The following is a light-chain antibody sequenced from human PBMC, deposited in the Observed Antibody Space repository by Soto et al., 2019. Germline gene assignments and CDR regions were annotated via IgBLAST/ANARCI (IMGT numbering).Light chain of an antibody. CDR1: QSVSSN. V-gene: IGKV3-15*01. Sequence: EIVMTQSPATLSVSPGERATLSCRASQSVSSNLAWYQQKPGQAPRLLIYGASTRATGIPARFSGSGSGTEFTLTLSSLQSEDFAIYFCPQYNNWPPDRTFGQGTKGRSN. J-gene: IGKJ1*01. CDR2: GAS. CDR3: PQYNNWPPDRT.